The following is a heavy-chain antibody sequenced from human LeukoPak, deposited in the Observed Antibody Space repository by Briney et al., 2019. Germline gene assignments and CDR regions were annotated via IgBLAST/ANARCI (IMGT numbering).Heavy chain of an antibody. J-gene: IGHJ6*02. CDR2: IWYDGSNK. Sequence: GRSLRLSCAASRFTFNSYGMHWVRQAPGKGLEWVAVIWYDGSNKYFADSVKGRFTISRDNSKNTLYLQMNSLRAEDTAVYYCARVGSSSTSYYYYGMDVWGQGTTVTVSS. CDR1: RFTFNSYG. CDR3: ARVGSSSTSYYYYGMDV. D-gene: IGHD6-13*01. V-gene: IGHV3-33*01.